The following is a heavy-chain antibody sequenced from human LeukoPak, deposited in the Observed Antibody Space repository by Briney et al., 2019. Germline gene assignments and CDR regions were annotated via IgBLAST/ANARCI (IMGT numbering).Heavy chain of an antibody. CDR2: ISGSGGST. CDR3: AKKAYDFWSGYSDY. CDR1: GFTFSSYA. D-gene: IGHD3-3*01. J-gene: IGHJ4*02. V-gene: IGHV3-23*01. Sequence: GGSLRLSCAASGFTFSSYAMSWVRQAPGKGLEWVSAISGSGGSTYYADSVKGRFTISRDNSKNTLYLQMNGLRAEDTAVYYCAKKAYDFWSGYSDYWGQGTLVTVSS.